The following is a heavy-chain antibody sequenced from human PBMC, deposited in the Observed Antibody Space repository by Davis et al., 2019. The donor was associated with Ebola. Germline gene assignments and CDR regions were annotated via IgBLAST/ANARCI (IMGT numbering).Heavy chain of an antibody. V-gene: IGHV5-51*01. CDR2: IYTGDSDT. D-gene: IGHD2-8*02. CDR3: ASLRRTITGMDDAFDF. CDR1: GNSFSSHW. Sequence: GESLKISCQDSGNSFSSHWIGWVRQMPGKGLEWMGIIYTGDSDTRYSPSFRGQVTISADKSIKTAFLQWSSLKASDTAMYYCASLRRTITGMDDAFDFWGQGTMVTVSS. J-gene: IGHJ3*01.